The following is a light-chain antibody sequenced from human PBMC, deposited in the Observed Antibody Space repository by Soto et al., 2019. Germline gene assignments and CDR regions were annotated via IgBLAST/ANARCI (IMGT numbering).Light chain of an antibody. CDR1: QSVSSN. V-gene: IGKV3D-15*01. CDR2: GAS. Sequence: EIVMTQSPATLSVSPGERATLSCRASQSVSSNLGWYQQKPGQSPRLLIYGASTRATGIPVRFSGSGSGTEFTLTISSLQSEDFATYYCQQSYSSPRTFGQGTKVDIK. J-gene: IGKJ1*01. CDR3: QQSYSSPRT.